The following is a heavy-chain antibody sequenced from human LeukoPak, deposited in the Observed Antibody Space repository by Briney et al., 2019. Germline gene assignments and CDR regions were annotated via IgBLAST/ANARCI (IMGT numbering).Heavy chain of an antibody. CDR1: GFSVSTVSGFSFNKGRMG. CDR2: IFSNDEK. J-gene: IGHJ4*02. CDR3: ARLGDYSGLTVDY. Sequence: SGPVLVNPTETLTLTCTVSGFSVSTVSGFSFNKGRMGVSWIRQPPGKALEWLAHIFSNDEKTYSTSLRNRLTISKGTSTSQVVLTMTNMQPVDTGTYYCARLGDYSGLTVDYWGQGALVTVSS. D-gene: IGHD5-12*01. V-gene: IGHV2-26*01.